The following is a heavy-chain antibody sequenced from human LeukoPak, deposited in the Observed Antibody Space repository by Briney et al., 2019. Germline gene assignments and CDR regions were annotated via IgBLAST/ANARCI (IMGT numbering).Heavy chain of an antibody. V-gene: IGHV3-33*06. CDR3: AKRYCSSSTCEAVPSSRFDY. CDR1: GFTFSSYG. Sequence: GGSLRLSCAASGFTFSSYGMHWVRQAPGKGLEWVAVIWYDGSNKYYADSVKGRFTISRDNSKNTLYLQMNSLRGEDTALYYCAKRYCSSSTCEAVPSSRFDYWGQGTPVTVSS. CDR2: IWYDGSNK. D-gene: IGHD2-2*01. J-gene: IGHJ4*02.